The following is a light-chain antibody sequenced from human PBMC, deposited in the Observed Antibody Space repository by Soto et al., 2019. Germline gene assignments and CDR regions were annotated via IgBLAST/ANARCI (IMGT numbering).Light chain of an antibody. CDR3: SSYTSSSTRV. J-gene: IGLJ3*02. V-gene: IGLV2-14*01. CDR2: EVS. Sequence: QSALTQPATVSGSPGQSITISCTGTSSDVGGYNYVSWYQQHPGKAPKLMIYEVSNRPSGVSNRFSGSKSGNTASLTISGPQAEDEADYYGSSYTSSSTRVFGGGTKLTVL. CDR1: SSDVGGYNY.